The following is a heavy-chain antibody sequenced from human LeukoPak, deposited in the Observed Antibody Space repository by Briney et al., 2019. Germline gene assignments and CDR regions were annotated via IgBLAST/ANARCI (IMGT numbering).Heavy chain of an antibody. J-gene: IGHJ3*02. D-gene: IGHD4-17*01. V-gene: IGHV4-4*07. CDR1: GGSISYYY. CDR3: ARVSTVTTWTFDI. CDR2: IYTSGST. Sequence: PSETLPLTCTISGGSISYYYWSWIRQSPGKGLEWIGRIYTSGSTNYNPSLKSRVTMSVDTSKNQFSLKLSSVTAADTAVYFCARVSTVTTWTFDIWGQGTMVTVSS.